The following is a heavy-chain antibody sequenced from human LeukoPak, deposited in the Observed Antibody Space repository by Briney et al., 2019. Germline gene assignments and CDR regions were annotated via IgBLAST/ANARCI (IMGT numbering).Heavy chain of an antibody. Sequence: GASVKVSCKASGYTFTGYYMHWVRQAPGQGLEWMGWINPSSGGTNYAQKFQGWVTMTRDTSISTAYMEMNRLRSDDTAVYYCARGGRAYYDILTGYYHFDYWGQGTLVTVSS. CDR2: INPSSGGT. V-gene: IGHV1-2*04. CDR3: ARGGRAYYDILTGYYHFDY. J-gene: IGHJ4*02. D-gene: IGHD3-9*01. CDR1: GYTFTGYY.